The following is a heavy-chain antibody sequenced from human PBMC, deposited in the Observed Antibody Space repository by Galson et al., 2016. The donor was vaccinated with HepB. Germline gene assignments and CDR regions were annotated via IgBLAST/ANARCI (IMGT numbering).Heavy chain of an antibody. Sequence: PALVKPTQTLTLTCTFSGFSLTTSGMCVSWIRQPPGKALEWLARIDWGDEKYYSASLETRLTISKDTSNNQVVLTMTNMDPVDTATYYCARGGFGDLLYFDPWGQGTLVTVSS. D-gene: IGHD3-10*01. CDR3: ARGGFGDLLYFDP. CDR1: GFSLTTSGMC. J-gene: IGHJ5*02. V-gene: IGHV2-70*11. CDR2: IDWGDEK.